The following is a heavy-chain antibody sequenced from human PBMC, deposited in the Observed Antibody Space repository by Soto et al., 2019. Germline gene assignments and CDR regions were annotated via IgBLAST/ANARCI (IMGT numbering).Heavy chain of an antibody. CDR3: ARVVDYYDSRGYGGRQKGFDY. CDR1: GGTFSSYA. V-gene: IGHV1-69*06. D-gene: IGHD3-22*01. Sequence: QVQLVQSGAEVKKPGSSVKVSCKASGGTFSSYAISWVRQAPGQGLEWMGGIIPIFGTANYAQKFQGRVTNTADKSTSTAYMELRSLRSEDRAGYYCARVVDYYDSRGYGGRQKGFDYWGRGTLVTVSS. CDR2: IIPIFGTA. J-gene: IGHJ4*02.